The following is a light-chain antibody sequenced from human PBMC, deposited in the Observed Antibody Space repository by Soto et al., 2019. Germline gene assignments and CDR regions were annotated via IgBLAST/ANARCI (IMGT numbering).Light chain of an antibody. Sequence: DIQMTQSPATLSASVGDRVTITCRASQRVDRWLAWYQKKPGQAPKLLISDASTLESGGQSRFSGSGSVTEFTPAITSLQPDDFATYYCQQYKDYTYTFGQGTRV. CDR3: QQYKDYTYT. V-gene: IGKV1-5*01. CDR2: DAS. J-gene: IGKJ1*01. CDR1: QRVDRW.